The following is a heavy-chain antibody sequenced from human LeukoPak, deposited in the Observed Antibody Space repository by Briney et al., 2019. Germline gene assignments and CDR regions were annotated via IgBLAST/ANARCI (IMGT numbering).Heavy chain of an antibody. V-gene: IGHV3-64D*06. CDR1: GFTFSSYA. CDR2: ITTNGGGT. CDR3: ARVASGGPIDY. D-gene: IGHD3-3*01. Sequence: GGSLRLSCSASGFTFSSYAMHWVRQAPGKGLEYVSAITTNGGGTYYSDSVKGRFTISRDNSKNTLYLQMSSLRTEDTAVYYCARVASGGPIDYWGQGTLVTVSS. J-gene: IGHJ4*02.